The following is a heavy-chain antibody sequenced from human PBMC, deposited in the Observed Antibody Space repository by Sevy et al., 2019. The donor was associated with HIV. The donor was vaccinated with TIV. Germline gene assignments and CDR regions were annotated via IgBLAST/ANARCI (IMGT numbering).Heavy chain of an antibody. CDR2: IKSKTDGRPT. V-gene: IGHV3-15*01. Sequence: GGSLRLSCAASGFTLSDAWMSWVRQAPGKGLEWVGRIKSKTDGRPTDYAAPVKGRFTISRNESKNTLYLQMNSLKTEDTAVYYCTTDAHDFTNYPSPYYFDQWGQGTLVTVSS. CDR1: GFTLSDAW. CDR3: TTDAHDFTNYPSPYYFDQ. J-gene: IGHJ4*02. D-gene: IGHD4-4*01.